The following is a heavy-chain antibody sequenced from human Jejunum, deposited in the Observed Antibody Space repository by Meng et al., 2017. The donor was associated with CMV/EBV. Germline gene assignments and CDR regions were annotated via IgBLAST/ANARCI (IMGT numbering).Heavy chain of an antibody. CDR3: ARGRLYSSGP. V-gene: IGHV1-69*05. CDR2: NIPLFATT. Sequence: SCKASGDTVTNYAINWVRQAPGQGLEWMGGNIPLFATTYYAQRFQDRLTITTDESTSTAYMELNSLRVEDTAVYYCARGRLYSSGPFGQGTLVTVSS. J-gene: IGHJ5*02. CDR1: GDTVTNYA. D-gene: IGHD3-22*01.